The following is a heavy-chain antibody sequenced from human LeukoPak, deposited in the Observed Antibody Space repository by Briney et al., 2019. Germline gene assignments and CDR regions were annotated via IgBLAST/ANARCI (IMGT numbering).Heavy chain of an antibody. Sequence: GGSLRLSCAASGFTFDDYAKHWVRQAPGKGLEWVSGISWNSGSIGYADSVKGRFTISRDNAKNSLYLQMNSLRAEDTAVYYCATQKADLITMIRGVIAYWGQGTLVTVSS. CDR2: ISWNSGSI. V-gene: IGHV3-9*01. J-gene: IGHJ4*02. CDR3: ATQKADLITMIRGVIAY. CDR1: GFTFDDYA. D-gene: IGHD3-10*01.